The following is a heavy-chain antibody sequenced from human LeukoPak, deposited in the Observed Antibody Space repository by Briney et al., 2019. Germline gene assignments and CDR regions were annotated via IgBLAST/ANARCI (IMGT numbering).Heavy chain of an antibody. CDR2: ISAYNGNT. CDR1: GYTFTSYG. CDR3: ARESEVSGSRQFDY. Sequence: PRASVKVSCKASGYTFTSYGISWVRQAPGQGLEWMGWISAYNGNTNYAQKLQGRVTMTTDTSTSTAYMELRSLRSDDTAVYYCARESEVSGSRQFDYWGQGTLVTVSS. J-gene: IGHJ4*02. V-gene: IGHV1-18*01. D-gene: IGHD1-26*01.